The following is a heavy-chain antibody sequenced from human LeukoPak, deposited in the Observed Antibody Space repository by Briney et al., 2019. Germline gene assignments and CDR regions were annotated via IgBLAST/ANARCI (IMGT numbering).Heavy chain of an antibody. V-gene: IGHV4-59*01. CDR2: IYYSGST. CDR1: GGSISSYC. D-gene: IGHD5-18*01. J-gene: IGHJ3*02. Sequence: KPSETLSLTCTVSGGSISSYCWSWVRQPPGKGRGWDGSIYYSGSTNYNPSLKSRVTISVDTSKNQFSLKLSSVTAADTAVYYCARDDTASIWGQGTMVTVSS. CDR3: ARDDTASI.